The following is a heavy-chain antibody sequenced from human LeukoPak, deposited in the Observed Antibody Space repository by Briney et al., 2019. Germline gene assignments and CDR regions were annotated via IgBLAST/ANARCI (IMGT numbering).Heavy chain of an antibody. CDR2: INPNGGGT. CDR3: ARDLAYGDPPSGFDP. V-gene: IGHV1-2*02. D-gene: IGHD4-17*01. CDR1: GYNFIDYY. Sequence: VASVKVSCKTSGYNFIDYYVYWVRQAPGQRLEWMGWINPNGGGTNYAQKFQGRVTMTRDTSITTAYMELSSLRSDDTAVYFCARDLAYGDPPSGFDPWGQGTLVTVSS. J-gene: IGHJ5*02.